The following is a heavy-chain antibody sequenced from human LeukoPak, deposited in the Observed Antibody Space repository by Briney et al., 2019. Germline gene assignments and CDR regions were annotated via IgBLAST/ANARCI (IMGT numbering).Heavy chain of an antibody. CDR3: ARGPYYDILTGWNGMDV. CDR1: GGTFGSYA. V-gene: IGHV1-69*06. D-gene: IGHD3-9*01. J-gene: IGHJ6*04. Sequence: ASVKVSCKASGGTFGSYAISWGRQAPGQGLEWMGGIIPILGTANYAQKFQGRVTITADKSTSTAYMELSSLRSEDTAVYYCARGPYYDILTGWNGMDVWGKGTTVTVSS. CDR2: IIPILGTA.